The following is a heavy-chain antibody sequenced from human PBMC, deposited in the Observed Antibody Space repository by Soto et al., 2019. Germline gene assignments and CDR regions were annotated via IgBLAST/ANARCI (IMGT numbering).Heavy chain of an antibody. J-gene: IGHJ6*02. CDR1: GFTFSSYA. Sequence: GGSLRLSCAASGFTFSSYAMHWVRQAPGKGLEWVAVISYDGSNKYYADSVKGRFTISRDNSKNTLYLQMNSLRAEDTAVYYCARAGSGSYYPNYYYGMDVWGQGTTVTVSS. CDR2: ISYDGSNK. D-gene: IGHD3-10*01. V-gene: IGHV3-30-3*01. CDR3: ARAGSGSYYPNYYYGMDV.